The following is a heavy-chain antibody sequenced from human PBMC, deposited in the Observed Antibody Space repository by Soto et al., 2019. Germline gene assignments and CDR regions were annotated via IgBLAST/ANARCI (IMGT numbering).Heavy chain of an antibody. J-gene: IGHJ3*02. V-gene: IGHV3-21*01. CDR2: ISSSSSYI. CDR1: GFTFSSYS. CDR3: ASQYGSGSYDAFDI. Sequence: GGSLRLSCAASGFTFSSYSMNWVRQAPGKGLEWVSSISSSSSYIYYADSVKGRFTISRDNAKNSLYLQMNSLRAEDTAVYYCASQYGSGSYDAFDILGQGTMVTVSS. D-gene: IGHD3-10*01.